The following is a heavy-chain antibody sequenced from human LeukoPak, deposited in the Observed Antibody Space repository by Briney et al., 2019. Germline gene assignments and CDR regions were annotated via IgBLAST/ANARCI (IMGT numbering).Heavy chain of an antibody. J-gene: IGHJ4*02. Sequence: ASVKVSCKPSGYTFTSYYMLWVRQAPGQGLEWIGIINPSGGSTSYAQKFQGRVTMTRDTSTSTVYMELSSLRSEDTAVYYCARYSYGFDYWGQGTLFTVSS. CDR3: ARYSYGFDY. V-gene: IGHV1-46*01. D-gene: IGHD5-18*01. CDR1: GYTFTSYY. CDR2: INPSGGST.